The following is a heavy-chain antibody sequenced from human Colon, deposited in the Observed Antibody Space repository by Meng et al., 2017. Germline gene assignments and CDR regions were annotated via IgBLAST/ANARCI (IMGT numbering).Heavy chain of an antibody. CDR1: SASGGVNSN. J-gene: IGHJ4*02. CDR3: ARHGGYYQDF. D-gene: IGHD4-23*01. Sequence: EVRDSGPSLCRPAVPLSPASAVSSASGGVNSNRHWVGQPPGRGLDWIGPIDHRGSAYYRPSLNCRVTMSLDKSRNQFSLRLTSVTAADTAVYYFARHGGYYQDFWGQGTLVTVSS. V-gene: IGHV4-4*02. CDR2: IDHRGSA.